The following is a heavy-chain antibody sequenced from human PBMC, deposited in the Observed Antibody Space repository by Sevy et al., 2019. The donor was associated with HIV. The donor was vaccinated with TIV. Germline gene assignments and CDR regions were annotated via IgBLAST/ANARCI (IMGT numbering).Heavy chain of an antibody. V-gene: IGHV3-33*03. Sequence: GGSLRLSCKATGFSLINYAIHWVRQAPGKGLEWVAVMTFDGYNQYYAYSKEGRFTISRDTSTNTVYLQMNSLRADDTALYSCAKFLSSRINTDDTFDFWGLGTMVTVSS. D-gene: IGHD1-20*01. CDR1: GFSLINYA. J-gene: IGHJ3*01. CDR3: AKFLSSRINTDDTFDF. CDR2: MTFDGYNQ.